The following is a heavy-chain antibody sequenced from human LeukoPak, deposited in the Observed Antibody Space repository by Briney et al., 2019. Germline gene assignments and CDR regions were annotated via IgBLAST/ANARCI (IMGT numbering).Heavy chain of an antibody. CDR2: IYPADSTT. V-gene: IGHV5-51*01. Sequence: GESLKISCEGSGFRFSTYWIGWVRQMPGKGLQWLGLIYPADSTTRDSPSFRGQVTMSVDTSTSTAYLQWSSLKTSDTAMYYCTRHDGNKPPGVFNIWGQGTMVTVSS. CDR3: TRHDGNKPPGVFNI. CDR1: GFRFSTYW. D-gene: IGHD2/OR15-2a*01. J-gene: IGHJ3*02.